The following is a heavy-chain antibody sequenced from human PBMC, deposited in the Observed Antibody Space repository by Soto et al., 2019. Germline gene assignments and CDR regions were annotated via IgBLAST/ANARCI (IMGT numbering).Heavy chain of an antibody. J-gene: IGHJ4*02. CDR3: ARDKSPYSSGWHNRHFDY. Sequence: QVQLVESGGGVVQPGSSLRLSCAASGFTFSTYAMRWVRQAPGKGLEWVAVISYDGSNKYYADSVKGRFTISRDNSKNTLYLHMNSLRAEDTAVYYCARDKSPYSSGWHNRHFDYWGQGTLVTVSS. CDR1: GFTFSTYA. CDR2: ISYDGSNK. V-gene: IGHV3-30-3*01. D-gene: IGHD6-19*01.